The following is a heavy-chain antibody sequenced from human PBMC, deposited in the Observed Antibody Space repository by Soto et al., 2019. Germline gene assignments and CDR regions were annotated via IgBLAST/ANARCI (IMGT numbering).Heavy chain of an antibody. V-gene: IGHV3-9*01. CDR3: EKQGGFVVVAAWGGAFGGMDV. J-gene: IGHJ6*02. Sequence: EVQLVESGGGLVQPGRSLRLSCAASGFTFDDYAMHWVRQAPGKGLGWVSGISWNGGRRGYADSVKGRVTISRDNDKNNLYLQMNSMSAEATALYYCEKQGGFVVVAAWGGAFGGMDVWGQGTTVTVSS. D-gene: IGHD2-21*02. CDR1: GFTFDDYA. CDR2: ISWNGGRR.